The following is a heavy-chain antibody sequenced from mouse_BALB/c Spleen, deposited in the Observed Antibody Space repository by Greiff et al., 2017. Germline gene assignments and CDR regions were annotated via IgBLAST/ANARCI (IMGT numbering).Heavy chain of an antibody. V-gene: IGHV5-17*02. CDR3: ARSPYGSSYGFAY. CDR2: ISSGSSTI. D-gene: IGHD1-1*01. CDR1: GFTFSSFG. J-gene: IGHJ3*01. Sequence: DVKLVESGGGLVQPGGSRKLSCAASGFTFSSFGMHWVRQAPEKGLEWVAYISSGSSTIYYADTVKGRFTISRDNPKNTLFLQMTSLRSEDTAMYYCARSPYGSSYGFAYWGQGTLVTVSA.